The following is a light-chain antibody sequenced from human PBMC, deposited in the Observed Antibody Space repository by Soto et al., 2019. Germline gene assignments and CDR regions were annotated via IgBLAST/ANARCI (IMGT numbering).Light chain of an antibody. V-gene: IGLV2-14*03. J-gene: IGLJ1*01. CDR1: SSDVGLYNY. CDR2: DVT. CDR3: TSYTSSSTLRYV. Sequence: QSALAQPASVSGSPGQSVTISCTGSSSDVGLYNYVSWFQHHPGKAPKLMIYDVTNRPSGVSNRFSGSKSGNTASLTISGLQAEDAADYYCTSYTSSSTLRYVFGTGTKVTVL.